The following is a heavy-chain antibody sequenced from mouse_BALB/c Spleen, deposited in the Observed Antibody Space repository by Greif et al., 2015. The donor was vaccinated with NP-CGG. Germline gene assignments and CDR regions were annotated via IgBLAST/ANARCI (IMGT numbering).Heavy chain of an antibody. D-gene: IGHD2-10*02. Sequence: QVQLQQSGAELVRPGSSVKISCKASGYAFSSYWMNWVKQRPGQGPEWIGQIYPGDGDTNYNGKFKGKATLTADKSPSTAYMQLSSLTSEDSAVYFCAREYGNYLYYFDYWGQGTTLTVSS. J-gene: IGHJ2*01. CDR2: IYPGDGDT. CDR3: AREYGNYLYYFDY. V-gene: IGHV1-80*01. CDR1: GYAFSSYW.